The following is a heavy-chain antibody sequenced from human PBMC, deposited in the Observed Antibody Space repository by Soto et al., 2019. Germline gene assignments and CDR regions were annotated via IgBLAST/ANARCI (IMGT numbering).Heavy chain of an antibody. CDR3: AGGGDSSGYFVFDY. D-gene: IGHD3-22*01. CDR2: INAGNGNT. J-gene: IGHJ4*02. CDR1: GYTFTSYA. V-gene: IGHV1-3*01. Sequence: QVQLVQSGAEVKKPGASVKVSCKASGYTFTSYAMHWVRQTPGQRLEWMGWINAGNGNTKYSQKFQGRVTITRDTSASTAYMELSSLRSEDTAVYYCAGGGDSSGYFVFDYWGQGTLVTVSS.